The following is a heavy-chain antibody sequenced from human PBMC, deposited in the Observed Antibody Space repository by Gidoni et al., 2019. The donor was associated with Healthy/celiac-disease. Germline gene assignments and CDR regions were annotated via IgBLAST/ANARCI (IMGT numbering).Heavy chain of an antibody. D-gene: IGHD7-27*01. J-gene: IGHJ4*02. Sequence: QVQLQESGPGLVKPSETLSLTCTVSGGSISSYYWSWIRQPPGKGLEWIGYIYYSGRTNYNPSLQSRVTISVDTSKNQFSLKLSSVTAADTAVYYCARVHRQLGIDYWGQGTLVTVSS. CDR3: ARVHRQLGIDY. CDR2: IYYSGRT. V-gene: IGHV4-59*13. CDR1: GGSISSYY.